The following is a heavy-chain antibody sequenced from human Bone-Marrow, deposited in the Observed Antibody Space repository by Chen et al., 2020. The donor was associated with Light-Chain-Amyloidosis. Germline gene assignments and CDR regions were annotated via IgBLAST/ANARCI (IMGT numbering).Heavy chain of an antibody. J-gene: IGHJ4*02. Sequence: EVQLVESGGGLVQPGGSLRLSCAASGFTFNDYWMHWVRQVPGKGLVWVARIKSDGSATNYADSVKGRFTVSRDNAKNTLYLQMKSLRAEYTAVYYCTRGDCTSTSCFLDFWGQGTLVTVSS. CDR2: IKSDGSAT. CDR1: GFTFNDYW. D-gene: IGHD2-2*01. CDR3: TRGDCTSTSCFLDF. V-gene: IGHV3-74*01.